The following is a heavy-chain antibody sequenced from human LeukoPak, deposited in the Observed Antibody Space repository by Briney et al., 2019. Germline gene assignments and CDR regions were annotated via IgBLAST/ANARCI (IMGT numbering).Heavy chain of an antibody. D-gene: IGHD3-22*01. CDR3: ARADSSGYYYRGWFDP. J-gene: IGHJ5*02. CDR2: IIPIFGTA. Sequence: GASVKVSCKASGGTFSSYAISWVRQAPGQGLEWMGGIIPIFGTANYAQKFQGRVTITADESTSTAYMELSSLRSEDTAVYYCARADSSGYYYRGWFDPWGQGTLVTVSS. V-gene: IGHV1-69*13. CDR1: GGTFSSYA.